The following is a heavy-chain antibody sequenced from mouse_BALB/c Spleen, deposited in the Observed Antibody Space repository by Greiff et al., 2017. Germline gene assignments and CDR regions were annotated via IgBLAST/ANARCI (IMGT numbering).Heavy chain of an antibody. V-gene: IGHV1-66*01. CDR2: IYDGTGGS. D-gene: IGHD2-1*01. Sequence: QVQLQQSGAELVQPGASVKLSCTTSGFTFSSCYISWFKQQPGQSLEWIAWIYDGTGGSSYNQKFTGKGQLTVHTSSSTASMQLRILTTEGSAIDYCATKGDYGKAGYWYFDVWGAGTTVTVSS. CDR1: GFTFSSCY. CDR3: ATKGDYGKAGYWYFDV. J-gene: IGHJ1*01.